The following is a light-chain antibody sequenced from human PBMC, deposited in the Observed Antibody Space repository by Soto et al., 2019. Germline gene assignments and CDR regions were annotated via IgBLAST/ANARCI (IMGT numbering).Light chain of an antibody. CDR3: QQYNNWT. V-gene: IGKV3-15*01. CDR1: QNVGSN. J-gene: IGKJ1*01. CDR2: GAS. Sequence: EIVMTQSPGTLSVSPGERATLSCRASQNVGSNLAWYQQKPGQAPRLLIYGASTRATGIPARFSGSGSGTEFTLTISSLQSEDFAVYYCQQYNNWTFGQGTKVEIK.